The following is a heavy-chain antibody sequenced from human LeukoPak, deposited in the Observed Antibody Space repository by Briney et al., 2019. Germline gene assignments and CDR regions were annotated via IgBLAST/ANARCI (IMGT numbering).Heavy chain of an antibody. Sequence: GESLKISCKVSGYSFTSYCIGWVRQMPGKGLECMGIIYPGDSGPTYSPSFQGQVTISVDKSINAAYLQWSSLQASDTAMYYCGMSGDRVPLQDDVFDVWGQGTMVTVST. CDR2: IYPGDSGP. CDR3: GMSGDRVPLQDDVFDV. V-gene: IGHV5-51*01. CDR1: GYSFTSYC. J-gene: IGHJ3*01. D-gene: IGHD1-26*01.